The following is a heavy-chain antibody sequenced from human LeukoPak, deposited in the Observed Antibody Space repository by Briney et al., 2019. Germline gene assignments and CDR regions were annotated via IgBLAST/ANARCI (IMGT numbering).Heavy chain of an antibody. CDR3: AKVKVTYYYDGDGYYYFDY. J-gene: IGHJ4*02. Sequence: SETLSLTCNVSGGAITGSYWAWLRQPPGKGLESIGYIYYSGTTNYNQSLEGRVSISVDTSKRQFSLMLRSVTAADTAVYYCAKVKVTYYYDGDGYYYFDYWGQGTLVTVSS. D-gene: IGHD3-22*01. CDR2: IYYSGTT. V-gene: IGHV4-59*01. CDR1: GGAITGSY.